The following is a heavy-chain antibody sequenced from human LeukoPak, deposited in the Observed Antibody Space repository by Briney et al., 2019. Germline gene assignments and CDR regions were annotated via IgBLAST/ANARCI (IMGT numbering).Heavy chain of an antibody. CDR3: ARDHIVVVPAPPPRYYYYYMDV. Sequence: SVKVSCKASGGTFSSYAISWVRQAPGQGLEGVGRIIPIFGTANYAQKFQGRVTITTDESTSTAYMELSSLRSEDTAVYYCARDHIVVVPAPPPRYYYYYMDVWGKGTTVTVSS. J-gene: IGHJ6*03. CDR2: IIPIFGTA. CDR1: GGTFSSYA. V-gene: IGHV1-69*05. D-gene: IGHD2-2*01.